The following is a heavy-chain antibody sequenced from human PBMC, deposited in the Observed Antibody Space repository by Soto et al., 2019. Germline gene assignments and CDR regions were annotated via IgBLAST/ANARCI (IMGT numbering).Heavy chain of an antibody. Sequence: PGGSLRLSCAASGFTFSNYAMNWVRQAPGKGLEWVSTISDSGSTYYADSVKGRFTVSRDNSKNMLYLQMNNRRAEDTAVYYCAKGGEGICSSTSCLYYFDYWGQGTLVTVSS. CDR3: AKGGEGICSSTSCLYYFDY. V-gene: IGHV3-23*01. J-gene: IGHJ4*02. CDR2: ISDSGST. CDR1: GFTFSNYA. D-gene: IGHD2-2*01.